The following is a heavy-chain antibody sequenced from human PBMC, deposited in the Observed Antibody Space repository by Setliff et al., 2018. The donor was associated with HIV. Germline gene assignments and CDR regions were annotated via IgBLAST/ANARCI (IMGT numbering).Heavy chain of an antibody. CDR1: GASVTNVLYY. Sequence: KTSETLSLTCTVSGASVTNVLYYWNWVRQPAGKGLEWIGHIYTSGSTDYNPSLKSRVTISVDTSKNQFSLKLSSVTAADTAIYYCARDPGIKAAGTEYFDSWGQGILVTVSS. J-gene: IGHJ4*02. V-gene: IGHV4-61*10. CDR2: IYTSGST. D-gene: IGHD6-13*01. CDR3: ARDPGIKAAGTEYFDS.